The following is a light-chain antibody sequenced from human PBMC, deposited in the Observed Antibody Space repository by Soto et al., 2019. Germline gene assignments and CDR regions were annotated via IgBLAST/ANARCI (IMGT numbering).Light chain of an antibody. Sequence: DIQMTQSPSTLSASVGDRVTITCRASQSITNWLAWYQQKSGKAPNLLIYDASSLQSGVPSRFGGSGSGTEFTLTISSLQPDDFATYFCQQYNTYPWTFGQGTKVEIK. V-gene: IGKV1-5*01. J-gene: IGKJ1*01. CDR1: QSITNW. CDR3: QQYNTYPWT. CDR2: DAS.